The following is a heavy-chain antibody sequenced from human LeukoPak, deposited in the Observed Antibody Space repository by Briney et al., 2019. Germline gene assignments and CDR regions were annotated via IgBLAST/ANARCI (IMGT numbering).Heavy chain of an antibody. V-gene: IGHV3-30*04. CDR2: ISYDGSNK. CDR1: GFTFSSYA. CDR3: ASSAVDIVATIYLDY. Sequence: NPGRSLRLSCAASGFTFSSYAMHWIRQAPGKGLEWVAVISYDGSNKYYADSVKGRFTISRDNSKNTLYLQMNSLRAEDTAVYYCASSAVDIVATIYLDYWGQGTLVTVSS. J-gene: IGHJ4*02. D-gene: IGHD5-12*01.